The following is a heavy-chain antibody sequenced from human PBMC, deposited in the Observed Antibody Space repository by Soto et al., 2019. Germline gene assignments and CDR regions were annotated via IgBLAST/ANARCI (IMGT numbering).Heavy chain of an antibody. D-gene: IGHD3-10*01. CDR2: ISYDGSNK. CDR3: ARGQGEGFGELYYFDY. CDR1: GFTFSSYA. J-gene: IGHJ4*02. Sequence: GGSLRLSCAASGFTFSSYAMHWVRQAPGKGLEWVAVISYDGSNKYYADSVKGRFTISRDNSKNTLYLQMNSLRAEDTAVYYCARGQGEGFGELYYFDYWGQGSLVTVSS. V-gene: IGHV3-30*04.